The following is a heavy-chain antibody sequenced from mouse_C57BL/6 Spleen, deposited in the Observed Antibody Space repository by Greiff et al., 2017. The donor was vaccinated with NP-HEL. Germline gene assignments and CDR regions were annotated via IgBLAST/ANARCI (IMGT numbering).Heavy chain of an antibody. Sequence: EVKLQESGPELVKPGASVKMSCKASGYTFTDYNMHWVKQSHGKSLEWIGYINPNNGGTSYNQKFKGKATLTVNKSSSTAYMELRSLTSEGSAVYYCARRGRRGAWFAYWGQGTLVTVSA. CDR2: INPNNGGT. V-gene: IGHV1-22*01. CDR1: GYTFTDYN. CDR3: ARRGRRGAWFAY. J-gene: IGHJ3*01.